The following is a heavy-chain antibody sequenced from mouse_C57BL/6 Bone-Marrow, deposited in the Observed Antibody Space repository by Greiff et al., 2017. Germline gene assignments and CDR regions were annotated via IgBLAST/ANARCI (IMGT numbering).Heavy chain of an antibody. CDR2: INPYNGGT. CDR3: ARRGGSTMVKGAWFAY. V-gene: IGHV1-19*01. D-gene: IGHD2-2*01. CDR1: GYTFTDYY. J-gene: IGHJ3*01. Sequence: VQLQQSGPVLVKPGASVKMSCKASGYTFTDYYMNWVKQSHGKSLEWIGVINPYNGGTSYNQKFKGKATLTVDKSSSTAYMELNSLTSEDSAVDYCARRGGSTMVKGAWFAYWGQGTLVTVSA.